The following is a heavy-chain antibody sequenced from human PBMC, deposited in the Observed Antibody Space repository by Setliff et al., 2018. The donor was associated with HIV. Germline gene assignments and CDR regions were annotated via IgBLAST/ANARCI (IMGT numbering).Heavy chain of an antibody. Sequence: SETLSLTCTVSGDSASNSRYYWAWIRQPPGKGLEYIGSIHYDEKTYYNPSLKSRVTISIDTSKNQFSLSLTSVTDADTAVYYCARGGTSSNWFGPWGQGTLVTVSS. CDR1: GDSASNSRYY. J-gene: IGHJ5*02. V-gene: IGHV4-39*02. D-gene: IGHD2-2*01. CDR2: IHYDEKT. CDR3: ARGGTSSNWFGP.